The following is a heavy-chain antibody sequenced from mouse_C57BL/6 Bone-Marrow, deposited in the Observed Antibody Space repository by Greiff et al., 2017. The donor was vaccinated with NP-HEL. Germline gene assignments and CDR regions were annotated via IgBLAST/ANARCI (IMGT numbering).Heavy chain of an antibody. D-gene: IGHD1-1*02. J-gene: IGHJ4*01. Sequence: QVQLQQSGAELARPGASVKLSCKASGYTFTSYGISWVKQRTGQGLEWIGEIYPRSGNTYYNEKFKGKATLTADKSSSTAYMELRSLTSEDSAVYFCARSWFPFYAGDYYAMDYWGQGTSVTVSS. CDR3: ARSWFPFYAGDYYAMDY. CDR1: GYTFTSYG. CDR2: IYPRSGNT. V-gene: IGHV1-81*01.